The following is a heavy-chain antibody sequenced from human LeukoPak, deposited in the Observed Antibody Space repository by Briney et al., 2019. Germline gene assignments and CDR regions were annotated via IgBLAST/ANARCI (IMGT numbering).Heavy chain of an antibody. CDR3: ARSAAAGTVGYYYYYMDV. J-gene: IGHJ6*03. Sequence: PSETLSLTCTVSGGSVSSYYWSWIRQPAGKGLEWIGRIYTSGSTNYNPSLKTRVTMSVDTSKNQFSRKLSSVTAADTAVYYCARSAAAGTVGYYYYYMDVWGKGTTVTVSS. D-gene: IGHD6-13*01. V-gene: IGHV4-4*07. CDR2: IYTSGST. CDR1: GGSVSSYY.